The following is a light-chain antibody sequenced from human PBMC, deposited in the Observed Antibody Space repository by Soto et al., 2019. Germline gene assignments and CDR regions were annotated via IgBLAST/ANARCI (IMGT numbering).Light chain of an antibody. Sequence: QSALTQPPSASGSPGQSVTISCTGTSRDVGGYNYVSWYQQHPGRAPKLMIYEVNKRPSGVPDRFSGSKSGNTASLTVSGLQAEDEADYYCSSYAGSNKVFGGGTKLTVL. CDR3: SSYAGSNKV. J-gene: IGLJ2*01. CDR2: EVN. V-gene: IGLV2-8*01. CDR1: SRDVGGYNY.